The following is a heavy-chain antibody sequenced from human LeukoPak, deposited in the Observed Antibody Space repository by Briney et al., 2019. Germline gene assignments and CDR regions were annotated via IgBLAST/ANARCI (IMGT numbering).Heavy chain of an antibody. CDR1: GGTFSSYA. CDR3: ARVLRVDTARVEEYYFDY. J-gene: IGHJ4*02. CDR2: IIPIFGTA. Sequence: SVKVSCEASGGTFSSYAISWVRQAPGQGLEWMGGIIPIFGTANYAQKFQGRVTITADESTSTAYMELSNLRSEDTAVYYCARVLRVDTARVEEYYFDYWGQGTLVTVSS. D-gene: IGHD5-18*01. V-gene: IGHV1-69*13.